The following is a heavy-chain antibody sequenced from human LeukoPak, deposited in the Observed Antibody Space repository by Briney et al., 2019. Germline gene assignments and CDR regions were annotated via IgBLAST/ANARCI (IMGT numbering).Heavy chain of an antibody. CDR3: ARIAYCGADCHAFDV. CDR1: GGSFSKYG. CDR2: IMFTFGTT. V-gene: IGHV1-69*13. D-gene: IGHD2-21*01. J-gene: IGHJ3*01. Sequence: SVKVSCKASGGSFSKYGITWVRQAPGQGLEWMGGIMFTFGTTKYAQRFQGRVTISSDESTSTAYMEVSSLRSEDTAVYYCARIAYCGADCHAFDVWGQGTMVIVSS.